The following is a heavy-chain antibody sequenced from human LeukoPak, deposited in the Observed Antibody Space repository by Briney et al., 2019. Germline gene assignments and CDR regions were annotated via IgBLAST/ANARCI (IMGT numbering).Heavy chain of an antibody. CDR1: GYTFTSYG. CDR2: ISPSGGST. CDR3: ARDNSVRDEAWWFNP. D-gene: IGHD5-24*01. Sequence: ASVKVSCKASGYTFTSYGISWVRQAPGQGPEWMGVISPSGGSTTYAQKFQGRVTLTRDMSTSTDYLELSSLRAEDTAVYFCARDNSVRDEAWWFNPWGQGTLVTVSS. V-gene: IGHV1-46*01. J-gene: IGHJ5*02.